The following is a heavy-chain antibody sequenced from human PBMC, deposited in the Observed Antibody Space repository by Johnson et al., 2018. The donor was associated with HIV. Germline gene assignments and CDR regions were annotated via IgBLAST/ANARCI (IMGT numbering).Heavy chain of an antibody. CDR3: TTKPYSSSWYGAFDI. D-gene: IGHD6-13*01. J-gene: IGHJ3*02. CDR2: ISYDGSNK. V-gene: IGHV3-30-3*01. Sequence: QVQLVESGGGLVQPGGSLRLSCAASGFTFSSYAMHWVRQAPGKGLEWVAVISYDGSNKYYADSVKGRFTISRDNSKNTLYLQMISLRAEDTAVYYCTTKPYSSSWYGAFDIWGQGTMVTVSS. CDR1: GFTFSSYA.